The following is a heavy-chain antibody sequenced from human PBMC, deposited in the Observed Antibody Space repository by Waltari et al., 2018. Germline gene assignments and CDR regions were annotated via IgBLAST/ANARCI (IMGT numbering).Heavy chain of an antibody. CDR1: GYTFTGYY. J-gene: IGHJ4*01. V-gene: IGHV1-2*02. D-gene: IGHD2-2*02. CDR2: INPNTGGT. CDR3: ARVDSATYTSLDH. Sequence: QVQLVQSGAEMKMPGASVKVSCKASGYTFTGYYIHWVRQAPGQGLEWVGWINPNTGGTNWAQKFQGRVTLTRDTSIATASMELTGLRFEDTAIYYCARVDSATYTSLDHWGQGTLLTVSS.